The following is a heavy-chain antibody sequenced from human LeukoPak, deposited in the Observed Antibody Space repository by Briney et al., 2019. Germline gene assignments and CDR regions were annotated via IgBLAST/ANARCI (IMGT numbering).Heavy chain of an antibody. CDR3: VRACGSAACPFYFHY. CDR2: MKQDGSEK. Sequence: PGGSLRLSCAASGFTFSNYWMTWIRQAPGKGLEWVATMKQDGSEKYYVDSVQGRFTISRDNAQNSLYLQLNSLRAQDSALYYCVRACGSAACPFYFHYWGQGTLVTVSS. J-gene: IGHJ4*02. V-gene: IGHV3-7*01. D-gene: IGHD2-15*01. CDR1: GFTFSNYW.